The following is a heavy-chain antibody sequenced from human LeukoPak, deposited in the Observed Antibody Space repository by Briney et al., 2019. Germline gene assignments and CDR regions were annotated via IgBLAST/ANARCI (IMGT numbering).Heavy chain of an antibody. CDR3: ARDPSSTQWEVRLYYFDY. CDR2: IYYSGST. CDR1: GGSISSYY. D-gene: IGHD1-26*01. Sequence: SETLSLTCTVSGGSISSYYWSWIRQPPGKGLEWIGYIYYSGSTNYHPSLKSRVTISVDTSKNQFSLKLSSVTAADTAVYYRARDPSSTQWEVRLYYFDYWGQGTLVTVSS. J-gene: IGHJ4*02. V-gene: IGHV4-59*01.